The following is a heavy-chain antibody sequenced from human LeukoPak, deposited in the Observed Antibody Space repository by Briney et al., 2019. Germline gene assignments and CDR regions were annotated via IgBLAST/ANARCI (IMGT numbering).Heavy chain of an antibody. D-gene: IGHD6-13*01. Sequence: SETLSLTCTVSGGSISSSSYYWGWIRQPPGKGLEWIGSIYYSGSTYYNPSLKSRVTISVDTSKNQFSLKLSSVTAADTAVHYCARQWAAAGPDDYWGQGTLVTVSS. CDR3: ARQWAAAGPDDY. CDR2: IYYSGST. J-gene: IGHJ4*02. V-gene: IGHV4-39*01. CDR1: GGSISSSSYY.